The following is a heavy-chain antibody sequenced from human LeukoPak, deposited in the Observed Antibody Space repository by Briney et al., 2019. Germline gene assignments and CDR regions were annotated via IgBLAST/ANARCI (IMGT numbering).Heavy chain of an antibody. V-gene: IGHV1-69*05. J-gene: IGHJ1*01. CDR1: GGTFSRFL. Sequence: RASVKVSCKASGGTFSRFLMSWVRQAPGQGLEWMGGIIPISGTANYAQKFQGRVTITTDDSTSTAYMELSSLRSEDTAVYYCAGEDDYGDYLFQHWGQGTLVTVSS. CDR3: AGEDDYGDYLFQH. D-gene: IGHD4-17*01. CDR2: IIPISGTA.